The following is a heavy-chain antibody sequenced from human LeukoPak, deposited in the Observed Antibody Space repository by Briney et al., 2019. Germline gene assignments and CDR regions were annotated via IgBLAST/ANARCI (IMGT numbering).Heavy chain of an antibody. D-gene: IGHD2-8*01. J-gene: IGHJ6*03. Sequence: GASVKVSCKASGYTFTSYGISWVRQAPGQGLEWMGWISAYIGNTNYAQKLQGRVTMTTDTSTSTAYMELRSLRSDDTAVYYCATERGNGGGYYYYYYMDVWGKGTTVTVSS. CDR1: GYTFTSYG. CDR2: ISAYIGNT. V-gene: IGHV1-18*01. CDR3: ATERGNGGGYYYYYYMDV.